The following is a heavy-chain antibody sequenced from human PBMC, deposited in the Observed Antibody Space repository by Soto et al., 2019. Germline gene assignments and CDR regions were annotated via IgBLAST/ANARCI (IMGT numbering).Heavy chain of an antibody. CDR1: GYTFTSYA. Sequence: GASVKVSCKASGYTFTSYAMHWVRQAPGQRLEWMGWINAGNGNTKYSQKFQGRVTITRDTSASTAYMGLSSLRSEDTAVYYCARGSGWAYNWFDPWGQGTLVTVSS. CDR2: INAGNGNT. CDR3: ARGSGWAYNWFDP. J-gene: IGHJ5*02. D-gene: IGHD6-19*01. V-gene: IGHV1-3*01.